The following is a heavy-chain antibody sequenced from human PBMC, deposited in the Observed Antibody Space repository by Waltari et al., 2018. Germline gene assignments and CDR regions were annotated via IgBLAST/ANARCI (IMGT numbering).Heavy chain of an antibody. CDR3: ARDRDYFDY. Sequence: QVQLVESGGGVVQPGRSLRLSCAASGFTFSSYGMHWVRQAPGKGMEWVGLISYDGNHKFYADSVKCRFTISRDNSQNTLYLQMDSLRTDDAAVYYCARDRDYFDYWGQGTLVTVSS. J-gene: IGHJ4*02. V-gene: IGHV3-30*04. CDR2: ISYDGNHK. CDR1: GFTFSSYG.